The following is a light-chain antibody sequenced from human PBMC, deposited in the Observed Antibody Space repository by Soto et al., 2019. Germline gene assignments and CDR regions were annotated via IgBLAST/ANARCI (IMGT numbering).Light chain of an antibody. Sequence: EIVLTQSPGTLSLSPGERATLSFRASQPISSHRYLAWYQQEPGQAHRVLIYGASRRATGIPDRFSGSGSGPDFTLTISRLEPEDFAVYFCQQYDISPPITFGQGTLLEIK. J-gene: IGKJ5*01. CDR3: QQYDISPPIT. CDR2: GAS. V-gene: IGKV3-20*01. CDR1: QPISSHRY.